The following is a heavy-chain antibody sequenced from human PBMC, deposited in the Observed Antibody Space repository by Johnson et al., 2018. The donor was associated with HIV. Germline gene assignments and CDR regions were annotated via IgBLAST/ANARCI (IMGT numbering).Heavy chain of an antibody. CDR2: ICYDGSTK. CDR1: GFSFSTYA. D-gene: IGHD1-26*01. V-gene: IGHV3-33*06. Sequence: QVQLVESGGGVVQPGRSLRLSCAASGFSFSTYAMHWVRQAPGKGLEWVAVICYDGSTKYYADSVKGRFTISRDNSTTTLYLQMNSLRAEDTAVYYCAKDRWELNDAFDIWGQGTMVTVSS. CDR3: AKDRWELNDAFDI. J-gene: IGHJ3*02.